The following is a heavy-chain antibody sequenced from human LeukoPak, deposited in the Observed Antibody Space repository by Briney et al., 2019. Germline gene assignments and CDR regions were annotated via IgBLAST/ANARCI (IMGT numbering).Heavy chain of an antibody. D-gene: IGHD6-19*01. J-gene: IGHJ5*02. CDR2: IYPGDSDT. CDR3: ARGSGWWDNWCDP. Sequence: GESLKISCNGSGYSFTSYCIGWVRHMPGKGRAWMGIIYPGDSDTRYSPSFQGQVTISADKYISTAYLQWSSLKASDNAMYYCARGSGWWDNWCDPWGQGTLVTVSS. CDR1: GYSFTSYC. V-gene: IGHV5-51*01.